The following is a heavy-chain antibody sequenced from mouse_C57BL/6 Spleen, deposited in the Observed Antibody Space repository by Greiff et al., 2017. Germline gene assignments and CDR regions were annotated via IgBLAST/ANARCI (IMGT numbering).Heavy chain of an antibody. V-gene: IGHV1-64*01. Sequence: QVQLQQPGAELVKPGASVKLSCKASGYTFTSYWMHWVKQRPGQGLEWIGMIHPNSGSTNYNEKFKSKAPLTVDKSSTTAYMQLSSLTSEDSAVYYCAREGGNWDGWDYWGQGTTLTVSS. D-gene: IGHD4-1*01. J-gene: IGHJ2*01. CDR3: AREGGNWDGWDY. CDR2: IHPNSGST. CDR1: GYTFTSYW.